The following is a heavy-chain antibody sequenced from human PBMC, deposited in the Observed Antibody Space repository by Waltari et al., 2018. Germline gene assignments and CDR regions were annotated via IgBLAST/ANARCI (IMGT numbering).Heavy chain of an antibody. CDR2: IQPAGRII. V-gene: IGHV3-74*01. CDR1: GFTFSTYW. D-gene: IGHD6-13*01. Sequence: EVQLVESGGGLVQPGGSLRLSCAASGFTFSTYWMHWVRQAPGKGLVSVSQIQPAGRIINYADSVKGRFTISRDNAKSTLFLQMNSLRAEDTAVYYCVLYSSSFLGDCWGQGTLVTVSS. J-gene: IGHJ4*02. CDR3: VLYSSSFLGDC.